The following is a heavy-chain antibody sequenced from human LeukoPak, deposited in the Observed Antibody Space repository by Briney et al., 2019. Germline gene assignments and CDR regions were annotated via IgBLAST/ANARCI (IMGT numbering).Heavy chain of an antibody. J-gene: IGHJ4*02. V-gene: IGHV3-30*02. CDR3: ASARGMASDSIDF. Sequence: GGSLRLSCAASGFTFNNYGMHWVRQAPGKGLEWVAFIRYDGSNKYYGDSVKGRFTISRDNPKNTLCLQMNSLRAEDTAVYYCASARGMASDSIDFWGQGTLVTVSS. CDR1: GFTFNNYG. D-gene: IGHD3-10*01. CDR2: IRYDGSNK.